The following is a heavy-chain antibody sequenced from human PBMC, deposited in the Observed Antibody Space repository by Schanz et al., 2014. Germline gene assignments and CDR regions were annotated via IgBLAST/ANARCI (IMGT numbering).Heavy chain of an antibody. CDR3: ARGGPAYYFDD. Sequence: VQLVDSGGGLVKPGGSLRLSCASSGFSFTTYAMSWVRQAPGKGLEWVSAISGSGGSTYYADSVRGRFTISRDNSKNTLYLQMNSLRAEDTAVYYCARGGPAYYFDDWGQGTLVTVSS. CDR1: GFSFTTYA. CDR2: ISGSGGST. J-gene: IGHJ4*02. V-gene: IGHV3-23*04.